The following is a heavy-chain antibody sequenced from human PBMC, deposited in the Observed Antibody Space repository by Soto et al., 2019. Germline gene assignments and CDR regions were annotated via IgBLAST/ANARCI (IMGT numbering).Heavy chain of an antibody. CDR1: GGSFSGYY. CDR2: INHSGST. D-gene: IGHD3-16*02. J-gene: IGHJ6*02. CDR3: ARTPTYYDYVWGSYRPPPHYGMDV. Sequence: PSETLSLTCAVYGGSFSGYYWSWIRQPPGKGLEWIGEINHSGSTNYNPSLKSRVTISVDTSKNQFSLKLSSVNAADMAVYYCARTPTYYDYVWGSYRPPPHYGMDVWGQGTTVTVSS. V-gene: IGHV4-34*01.